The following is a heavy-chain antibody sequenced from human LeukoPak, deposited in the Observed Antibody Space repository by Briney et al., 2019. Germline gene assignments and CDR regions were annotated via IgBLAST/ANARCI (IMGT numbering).Heavy chain of an antibody. J-gene: IGHJ4*02. CDR2: ISSSSSAI. Sequence: HPGGSLRLSCAASGFTFSDYSMKWVRQAPGKGPEWLSYISSSSSAIYFADSVKGRFTISRDNAKNSLYLQMNSLRAEDTAVYYCARDRYTSGWADFDYWGQGTLVTVSS. CDR3: ARDRYTSGWADFDY. CDR1: GFTFSDYS. D-gene: IGHD6-19*01. V-gene: IGHV3-48*04.